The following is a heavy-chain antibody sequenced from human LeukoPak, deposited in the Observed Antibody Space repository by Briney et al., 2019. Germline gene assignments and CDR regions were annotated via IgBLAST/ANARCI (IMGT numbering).Heavy chain of an antibody. CDR2: IYYSGTT. Sequence: KASETLSLTCTVSGGSISNTSYYWGWIRQPPGKGLEWIGSIYYSGTTYYNPSLKCRVTISVDTSKNQFSLKLSSVTAADTAFYYCAREMLNGSGYFDYWGQGTLVTVSS. D-gene: IGHD3-3*01. J-gene: IGHJ4*02. CDR3: AREMLNGSGYFDY. CDR1: GGSISNTSYY. V-gene: IGHV4-39*07.